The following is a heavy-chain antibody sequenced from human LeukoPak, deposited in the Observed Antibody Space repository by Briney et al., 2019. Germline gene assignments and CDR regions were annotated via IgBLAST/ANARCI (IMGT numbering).Heavy chain of an antibody. Sequence: SETLSLTCTVSGGSISSSNYYWGWIRQPPGKGLQWIGSIHYSGSTYYNPSLKSRVTISVDTSKNHFSLKLSSVTAADTAVYYCAGIPSRISWFDPWGQGTLVTVSS. J-gene: IGHJ5*02. CDR2: IHYSGST. V-gene: IGHV4-39*02. CDR1: GGSISSSNYY. CDR3: AGIPSRISWFDP. D-gene: IGHD1-14*01.